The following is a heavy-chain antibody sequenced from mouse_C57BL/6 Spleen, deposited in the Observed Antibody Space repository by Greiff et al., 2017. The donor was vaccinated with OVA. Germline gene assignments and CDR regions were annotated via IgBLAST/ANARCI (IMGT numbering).Heavy chain of an antibody. V-gene: IGHV14-1*01. D-gene: IGHD1-1*01. J-gene: IGHJ2*01. CDR1: GFNIKDYY. Sequence: VHVKQSGAELVRPGASVKLSCTASGFNIKDYYMHWVKQRPEQGLEWIGRIDPEDGDTEYAPKFQGKATMTADTSSNTAYLQLSSLTSEDTAVYYCTTVYYYGSGDYWGQGTTLTVSS. CDR2: IDPEDGDT. CDR3: TTVYYYGSGDY.